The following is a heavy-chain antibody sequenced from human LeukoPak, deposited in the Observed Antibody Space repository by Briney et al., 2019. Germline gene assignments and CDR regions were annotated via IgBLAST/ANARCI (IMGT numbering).Heavy chain of an antibody. CDR1: GFTFSDHY. D-gene: IGHD3-10*01. CDR2: IRNKANSYTT. J-gene: IGHJ4*02. CDR3: ARGYGSGPFYFDY. Sequence: PGGSLRLSCAASGFTFSDHYMDWVRQAPGKGLEWVARIRNKANSYTTENAASVKGRFTIARDDSKTSLFLQMNSLKTEDTAVYYCARGYGSGPFYFDYWGQGTLVTVSS. V-gene: IGHV3-72*01.